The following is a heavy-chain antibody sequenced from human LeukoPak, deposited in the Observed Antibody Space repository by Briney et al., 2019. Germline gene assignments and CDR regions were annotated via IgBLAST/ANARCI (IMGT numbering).Heavy chain of an antibody. CDR2: IIPIFGTA. CDR3: ARVSLNIAAAGTDGLWYYYMDV. D-gene: IGHD6-13*01. J-gene: IGHJ6*03. Sequence: ASVKVSCKASGGTFSSYAISWVRQAPGQGLEWMGGIIPIFGTANYAQKFQGRATITTDESTSTAYMELSSLRSEDTAVYYCARVSLNIAAAGTDGLWYYYMDVWGKGTTVTVSS. V-gene: IGHV1-69*05. CDR1: GGTFSSYA.